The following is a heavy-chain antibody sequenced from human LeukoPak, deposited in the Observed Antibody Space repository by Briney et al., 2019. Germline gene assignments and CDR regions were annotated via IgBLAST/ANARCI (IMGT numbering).Heavy chain of an antibody. CDR2: IYPGDSDT. V-gene: IGHV5-51*01. D-gene: IGHD6-19*01. CDR1: GYSFTSYW. Sequence: GESLKISCKGSGYSFTSYWIGWVRQMPGKGLEWMGIIYPGDSDTRYSPSFQGQVTISADKSISTAYLQWSSLKASDTAMYYCARPIGSGWPDGYYFDYWGQGTLVTVSS. J-gene: IGHJ4*02. CDR3: ARPIGSGWPDGYYFDY.